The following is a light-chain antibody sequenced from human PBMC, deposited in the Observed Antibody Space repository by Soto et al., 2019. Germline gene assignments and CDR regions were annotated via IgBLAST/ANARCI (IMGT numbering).Light chain of an antibody. CDR1: SSTIGSKT. Sequence: QLVLTQPPSASGTPGQRVTISCSGSSSTIGSKTLNWYQHLPGSAPKLLIYTTNQRPSGVPDRFSGSKSGTSASLAISGLQPEDEADYYCAAWDDSLKAVLFGGGTKLTVL. V-gene: IGLV1-44*01. CDR2: TTN. J-gene: IGLJ3*02. CDR3: AAWDDSLKAVL.